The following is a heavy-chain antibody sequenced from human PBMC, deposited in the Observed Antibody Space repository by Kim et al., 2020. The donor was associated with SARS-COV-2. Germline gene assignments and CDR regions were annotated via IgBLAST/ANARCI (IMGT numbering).Heavy chain of an antibody. V-gene: IGHV6-1*01. Sequence: SQTLSLTCAISGDSVSSDTSAWTWVRQSPSRGLEWLGRTYYRSKWYIEYAASLRSRITINPDTSKNQFSLHLNSVTPEDTAVYYCARGGAVSGAFSWFDPWGQGTLVIVSS. J-gene: IGHJ5*02. CDR3: ARGGAVSGAFSWFDP. CDR1: GDSVSSDTSA. CDR2: TYYRSKWYI. D-gene: IGHD6-19*01.